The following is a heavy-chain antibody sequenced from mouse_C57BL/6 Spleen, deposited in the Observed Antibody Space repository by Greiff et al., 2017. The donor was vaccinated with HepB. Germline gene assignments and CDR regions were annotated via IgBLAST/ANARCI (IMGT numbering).Heavy chain of an antibody. V-gene: IGHV1-55*01. CDR1: GYTFTSYW. D-gene: IGHD4-1*01. CDR2: IYPGSGST. J-gene: IGHJ4*01. CDR3: ARSGTGAMDY. Sequence: VLLQQPGAELVKPGASVKMSCKASGYTFTSYWITWVKERPGQGLEWIGDIYPGSGSTNYNEKFKSKATLTVDTSSSTAYMQLSSLTSEDSAVYYCARSGTGAMDYWGQGTSVTVSS.